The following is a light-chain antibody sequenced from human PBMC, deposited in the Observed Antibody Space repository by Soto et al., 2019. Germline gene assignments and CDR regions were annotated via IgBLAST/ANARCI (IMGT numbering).Light chain of an antibody. Sequence: QSVLTQPASVSGSPGQSITISCTGTSSDIGGYNFVAWYQQHPGKAPKLMIYEVSNRPSGVSNRFSGSKSGNTASLTISGLQAEDEADYYCSSYTSSITVVFGGGIKLTVL. CDR2: EVS. J-gene: IGLJ2*01. V-gene: IGLV2-14*01. CDR1: SSDIGGYNF. CDR3: SSYTSSITVV.